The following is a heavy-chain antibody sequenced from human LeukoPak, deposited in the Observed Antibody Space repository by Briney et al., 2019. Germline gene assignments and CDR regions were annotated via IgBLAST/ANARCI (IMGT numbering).Heavy chain of an antibody. V-gene: IGHV3-30*02. J-gene: IGHJ4*02. CDR1: GFSFNTYG. D-gene: IGHD6-6*01. CDR3: AKTLIAARLFDY. CDR2: IQYDGNNE. Sequence: GGSLRLSCAASGFSFNTYGMHWVRQAPGKGLEWVAFIQYDGNNEFYADSVKGRFTISRDNSKNTLYLQMNSLRAEDTAVYYCAKTLIAARLFDYWGQGTLVAVSS.